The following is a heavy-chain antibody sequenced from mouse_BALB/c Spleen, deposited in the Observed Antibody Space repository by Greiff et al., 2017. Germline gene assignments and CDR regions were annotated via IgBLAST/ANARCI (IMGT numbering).Heavy chain of an antibody. CDR1: GFSLSTSGMG. D-gene: IGHD1-1*01. V-gene: IGHV8-8*01. J-gene: IGHJ4*01. Sequence: QVTLKESGPGILQPSQTLSLTCSFSGFSLSTSGMGVGWIRQPSGKGLEWLAHSWWDDVKRYNPALKSRLTISKDTSSSQVFLKIASVDTADTATYYCACTYYYGSRYYAMDYWGQGTSVTVSS. CDR2: SWWDDVK. CDR3: ACTYYYGSRYYAMDY.